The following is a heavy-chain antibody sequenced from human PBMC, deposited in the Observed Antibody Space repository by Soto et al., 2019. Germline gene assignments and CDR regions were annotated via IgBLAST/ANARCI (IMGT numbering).Heavy chain of an antibody. CDR2: INHRGGT. D-gene: IGHD3-16*01. J-gene: IGHJ6*02. Sequence: QVQLQESGPGLVKPSETLSFTCNVSGGSISSGDFYWSWIRQLPGKGLEWIGYINHRGGTYYSPALKRRITISVDTSKNQFALKMTSVTAADTAVYFCARAPGRMMKALRYYYGLDVWGQGTKVTVSS. CDR1: GGSISSGDFY. CDR3: ARAPGRMMKALRYYYGLDV. V-gene: IGHV4-31*02.